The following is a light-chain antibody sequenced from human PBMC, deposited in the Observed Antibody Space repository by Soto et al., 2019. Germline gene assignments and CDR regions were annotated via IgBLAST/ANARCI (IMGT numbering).Light chain of an antibody. V-gene: IGLV2-14*03. CDR3: SSYTSTKSL. CDR2: DVS. Sequence: QSALTQPASVSGSPGESITISCTGTSSDVGAYNYVSWYQQHPGKAPKLMIYDVSNRPSGVSNRFSGSKSGNTASLTISGLQAEDEADYYCSSYTSTKSLFGGGTKLTVL. CDR1: SSDVGAYNY. J-gene: IGLJ2*01.